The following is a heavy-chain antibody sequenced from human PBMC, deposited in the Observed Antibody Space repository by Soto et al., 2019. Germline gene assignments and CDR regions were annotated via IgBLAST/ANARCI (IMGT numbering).Heavy chain of an antibody. CDR1: GGSIRSDNYY. CDR2: IYYSGST. V-gene: IGHV4-30-4*01. CDR3: ARGMTTVTTFDY. J-gene: IGHJ4*02. D-gene: IGHD4-17*01. Sequence: SETLSLTCTVSGGSIRSDNYYWSWIRQPPGRDLEWIGYIYYSGSTYYNPSLKSRVTMSVDTSKNQFSLKLSSVTVADTAVYYCARGMTTVTTFDYWGQGTLVTVSS.